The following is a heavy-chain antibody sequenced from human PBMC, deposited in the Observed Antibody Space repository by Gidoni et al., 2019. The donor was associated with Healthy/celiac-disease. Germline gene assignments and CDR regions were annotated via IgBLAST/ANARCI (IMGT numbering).Heavy chain of an antibody. J-gene: IGHJ4*02. Sequence: QVQLVESGGGVVQPGRSLRLSCAASGFTFSSYGMHWVRLAPGKGLEWVAVIWYDGSNEYYADSVKGRFTISRDNSKNTVYLQMNSLRAEDTAVYYCARVGGYSGSYYVFDYWGQGTLVTVSS. CDR3: ARVGGYSGSYYVFDY. V-gene: IGHV3-33*01. CDR2: IWYDGSNE. CDR1: GFTFSSYG. D-gene: IGHD1-26*01.